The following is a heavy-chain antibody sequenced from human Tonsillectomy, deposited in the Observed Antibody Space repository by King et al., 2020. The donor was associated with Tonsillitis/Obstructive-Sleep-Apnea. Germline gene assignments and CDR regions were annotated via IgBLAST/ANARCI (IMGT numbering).Heavy chain of an antibody. D-gene: IGHD1-26*01. J-gene: IGHJ5*02. CDR3: ARIVTIVGATQFDP. CDR2: IYSGGST. CDR1: GFTVSSNY. Sequence: VQLVESGGGLIQPGGSLRLSCAASGFTVSSNYMSWVRQAPGKGLEWVSVIYSGGSTYYADSVKGRFTISRDNSKNTLYLQMNSLRAEVTAVYYCARIVTIVGATQFDPWGQGTLVTVSS. V-gene: IGHV3-53*01.